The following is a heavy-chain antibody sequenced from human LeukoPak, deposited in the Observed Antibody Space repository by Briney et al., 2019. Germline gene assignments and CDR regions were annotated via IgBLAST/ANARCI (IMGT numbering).Heavy chain of an antibody. V-gene: IGHV3-43*02. CDR1: GFTFDDYA. Sequence: GGSLRLSCAASGFTFDDYAMHWVRQAPGKGLEWVSLISGDGGSTYYADSVKGRFTISRDNSKNSLYLQMNSLRTEDTALYYCAKDKYCSGGSCYPLFDYWGQGTLVTVSS. J-gene: IGHJ4*02. D-gene: IGHD2-15*01. CDR2: ISGDGGST. CDR3: AKDKYCSGGSCYPLFDY.